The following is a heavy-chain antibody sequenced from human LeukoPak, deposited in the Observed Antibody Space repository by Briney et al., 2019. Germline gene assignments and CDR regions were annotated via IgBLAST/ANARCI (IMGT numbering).Heavy chain of an antibody. D-gene: IGHD3-22*01. V-gene: IGHV3-23*01. CDR2: ISGSGGST. J-gene: IGHJ4*02. Sequence: GGSLRLSCAASGFTFSSYAMSWVRQAPGKGLEWVSAISGSGGSTYYADSVKGRFTISRDNSKNTLYLRMNSPRAEDTAVYYCAKDTGDSTYYYDSSGYEGYYFDYWGQGTLVTVSS. CDR3: AKDTGDSTYYYDSSGYEGYYFDY. CDR1: GFTFSSYA.